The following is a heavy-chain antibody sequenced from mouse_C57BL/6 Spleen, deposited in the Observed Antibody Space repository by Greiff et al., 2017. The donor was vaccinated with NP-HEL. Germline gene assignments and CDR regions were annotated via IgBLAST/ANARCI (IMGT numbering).Heavy chain of an antibody. D-gene: IGHD1-3*01. CDR1: GFTFSSYG. J-gene: IGHJ4*01. CDR2: ISSGGSYT. V-gene: IGHV5-6*02. CDR3: ARPRSSSYAMDY. Sequence: DVKLVESGGDLVKPGGSLKLSCAASGFTFSSYGMSWVRQTPDKRLEWVATISSGGSYTYYPDSVKGRFTISRDNAKNTLYLQMSSLKSEDTAMYYCARPRSSSYAMDYWGQGTSVTVSS.